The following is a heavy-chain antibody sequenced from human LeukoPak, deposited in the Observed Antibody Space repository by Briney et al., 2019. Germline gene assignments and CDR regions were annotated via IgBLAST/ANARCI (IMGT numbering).Heavy chain of an antibody. CDR1: GGSFSGYY. J-gene: IGHJ4*02. CDR3: ARRRYTGYSSSWYPNDY. D-gene: IGHD6-13*01. CDR2: INHSGST. V-gene: IGHV4-34*01. Sequence: SETLSLTCAAYGGSFSGYYWSWIRQPPGKGLEWIGEINHSGSTNYNPSLKSRVTISVDTSKNQFSLKLSSVTAADTAVYYCARRRYTGYSSSWYPNDYWGQGTLVTVSS.